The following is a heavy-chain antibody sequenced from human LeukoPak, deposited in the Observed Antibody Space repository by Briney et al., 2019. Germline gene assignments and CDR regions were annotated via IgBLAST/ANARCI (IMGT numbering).Heavy chain of an antibody. V-gene: IGHV4-59*01. J-gene: IGHJ4*02. D-gene: IGHD3-22*01. Sequence: SETLSLTCTVSGGSISNYYWSWIRQPPGKGLEWIGYIYYSGGTNYNPSLKSRVTISVDTSKNQFSLKLSSVAAADTAVFYCARVYYDGSGYNFDYWGQGTLVTVSS. CDR2: IYYSGGT. CDR1: GGSISNYY. CDR3: ARVYYDGSGYNFDY.